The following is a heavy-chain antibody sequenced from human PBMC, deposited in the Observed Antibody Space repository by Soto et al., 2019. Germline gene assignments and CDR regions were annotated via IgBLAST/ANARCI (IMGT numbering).Heavy chain of an antibody. CDR1: GFSFSGYS. D-gene: IGHD2-21*01. CDR3: AREVVLTEWYFDN. V-gene: IGHV3-30-3*01. J-gene: IGHJ4*02. CDR2: TNSDGGVT. Sequence: QVQLMESGGGVVQPGGSLRLSSTTSGFSFSGYSMHWFRQAAGKGLEWVAVTNSDGGVTFYADSVKGRFTVSRDNSKNTLYLQMNSLRPEDTAVYYCAREVVLTEWYFDNWSQGILVTVSS.